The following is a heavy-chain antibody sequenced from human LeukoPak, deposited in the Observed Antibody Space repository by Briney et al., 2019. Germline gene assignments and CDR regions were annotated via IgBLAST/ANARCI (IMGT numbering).Heavy chain of an antibody. CDR1: GFTFSSYC. V-gene: IGHV3-48*02. D-gene: IGHD6-13*01. CDR3: ARGTSIAAAGLYYFDY. J-gene: IGHJ4*02. Sequence: GGSLTLSCAASGFTFSSYCMNWIRQAPGKGLEWVSYISSSSSTIYYADSVNGRFTISRENAKNSLYLQMNSLRDEDTAVYYCARGTSIAAAGLYYFDYWGQGTLVTVSS. CDR2: ISSSSSTI.